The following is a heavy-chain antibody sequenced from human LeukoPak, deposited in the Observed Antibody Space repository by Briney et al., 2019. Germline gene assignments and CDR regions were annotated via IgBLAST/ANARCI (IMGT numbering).Heavy chain of an antibody. V-gene: IGHV4-4*07. D-gene: IGHD1-26*01. Sequence: SETLSLTCTVSGASISTYYWSWIRQPAGKGLEWIGRFYASGGTTASGGTNYNPSPKSRVTISVDNSKNQISLNLRSVTAADTAVYYCAISSGNYRPWGQGILVTVSS. CDR3: AISSGNYRP. CDR1: GASISTYY. CDR2: FYASGGTTASGGT. J-gene: IGHJ5*02.